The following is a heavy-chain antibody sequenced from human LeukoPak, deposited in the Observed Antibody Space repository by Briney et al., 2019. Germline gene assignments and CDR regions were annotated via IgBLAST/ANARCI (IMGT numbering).Heavy chain of an antibody. J-gene: IGHJ4*02. V-gene: IGHV4-31*03. CDR3: ARVYCSGGSCVFDY. Sequence: SQTLSLTCTVSGGSISSGGYYWSWIRQHPGKGLEWIGYIYYSGSTYYNPSLKSRVTISVDTSKNQFSLKLSSVTAADTAVYYCARVYCSGGSCVFDYWGQGTLVTVSS. D-gene: IGHD2-15*01. CDR2: IYYSGST. CDR1: GGSISSGGYY.